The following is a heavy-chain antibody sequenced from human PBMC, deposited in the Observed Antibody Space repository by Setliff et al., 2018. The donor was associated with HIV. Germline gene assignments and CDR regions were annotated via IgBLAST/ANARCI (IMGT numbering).Heavy chain of an antibody. CDR1: GYTFTGYY. CDR3: ARDPPYDSSGYYLGLDYYFDY. D-gene: IGHD3-22*01. Sequence: ASVKVSCKASGYTFTGYYMHWVRQAPGQGLEWMGWINPNSGGTNYAQKFQGRVTMTRDTSISSAYMELSRLRPDDTAVYYCARDPPYDSSGYYLGLDYYFDYWGQGTLVTVSS. CDR2: INPNSGGT. V-gene: IGHV1-2*02. J-gene: IGHJ4*02.